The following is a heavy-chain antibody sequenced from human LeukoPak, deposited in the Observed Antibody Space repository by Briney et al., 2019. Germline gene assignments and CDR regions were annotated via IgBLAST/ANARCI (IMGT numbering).Heavy chain of an antibody. CDR2: ISYDGSNK. V-gene: IGHV3-30*04. CDR3: ARTPYYDFWSGYSAYFDY. J-gene: IGHJ4*02. Sequence: GGSLRLSCAASGFTFSSYAMHWVRQAPGKGLEWVAVISYDGSNKYYADFVKGRFTISRDNSKNTLYLQMNSLRAEDTAVYYCARTPYYDFWSGYSAYFDYWGQGTLVTVSS. CDR1: GFTFSSYA. D-gene: IGHD3-3*01.